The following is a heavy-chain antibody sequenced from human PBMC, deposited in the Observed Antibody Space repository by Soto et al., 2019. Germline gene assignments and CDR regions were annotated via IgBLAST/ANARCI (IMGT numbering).Heavy chain of an antibody. CDR1: GFSLSNGRTG. J-gene: IGHJ3*02. D-gene: IGHD3-10*01. CDR3: ARIQCRGCTFDI. V-gene: IGHV2-26*01. Sequence: QVTLMESGPVLVKPTETLTLTCTVSGFSLSNGRTGVSWIRQSPGKALEWLGHIFSNDEESYITSLKSRLTISKDTSKSQVVLTMTNMDPVDTATYYCARIQCRGCTFDIWGPGTVVTVSS. CDR2: IFSNDEE.